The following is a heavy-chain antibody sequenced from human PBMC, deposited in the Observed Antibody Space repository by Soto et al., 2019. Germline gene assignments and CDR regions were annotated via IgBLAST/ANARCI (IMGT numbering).Heavy chain of an antibody. Sequence: QMQLQESGSGLVKPSQTLSLTCAVSGGSISNGGYSCSWIRQPPGKGLEWIGYIYHSGSTYYNPSLKSRVTISVHRSKNQFSLKLSSVTAADTAGSYCARGGGWTFDYWGQGTLVTVSS. D-gene: IGHD2-15*01. CDR1: GGSISNGGYS. CDR2: IYHSGST. CDR3: ARGGGWTFDY. J-gene: IGHJ4*02. V-gene: IGHV4-30-2*01.